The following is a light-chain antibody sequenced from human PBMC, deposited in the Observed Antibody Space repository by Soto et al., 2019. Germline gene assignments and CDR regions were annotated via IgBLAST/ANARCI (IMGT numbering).Light chain of an antibody. J-gene: IGKJ1*01. Sequence: DVVMTQSPLSLPVTLGQPASISCRSSQSLVYSDGNTYLNWFQQRPGQSQRRLIYKVSKRDSGVTDRFSGSGSGTDFTLKISRVEAEDVGVYYCMQGTHWPPTFGQGTKVEIK. CDR2: KVS. CDR3: MQGTHWPPT. V-gene: IGKV2-30*01. CDR1: QSLVYSDGNTY.